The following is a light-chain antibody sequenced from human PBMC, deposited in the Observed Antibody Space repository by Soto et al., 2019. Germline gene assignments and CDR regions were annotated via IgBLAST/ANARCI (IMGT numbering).Light chain of an antibody. CDR3: QQYSSYSIT. V-gene: IGKV1-5*01. CDR1: QTVNTW. J-gene: IGKJ5*01. CDR2: DAS. Sequence: DIPMTQSPSTLSASVGDRVTLSCRASQTVNTWLAWYQQKPGKAPVLLIYDASSWESGVPSRFSGSGSGTEFTLTSSSLQPDDFASYYCQQYSSYSITFGQGTRLDIK.